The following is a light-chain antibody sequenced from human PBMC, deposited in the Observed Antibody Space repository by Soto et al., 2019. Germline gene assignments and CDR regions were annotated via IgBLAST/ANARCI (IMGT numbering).Light chain of an antibody. CDR1: SSDVGAYNY. CDR2: EVS. V-gene: IGLV2-14*01. Sequence: QSALTQPASVSGSPGQSITISCTGTSSDVGAYNYVSWYQQHPDKAPKLMIYEVSNRPSGVSNRFSGSKSGSTASLTISGLQAEDEADYFCSSYTSSGTPYVFGAGTKLTVL. CDR3: SSYTSSGTPYV. J-gene: IGLJ1*01.